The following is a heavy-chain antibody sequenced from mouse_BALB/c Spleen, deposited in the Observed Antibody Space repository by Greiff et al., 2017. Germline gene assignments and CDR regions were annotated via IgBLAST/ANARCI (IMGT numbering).Heavy chain of an antibody. CDR1: GYTFTSYW. Sequence: VKLQQPGAELVRPGASVKLSCKASGYTFTSYWINWVKQRPGQGLEWIGNIYPSDSYTNYNQKFKDKATLTVDKSSSTAYMQLSSPTSEDSAVYYCTRGDYGNSWFAYWGQGTLVTVSA. J-gene: IGHJ3*01. CDR2: IYPSDSYT. V-gene: IGHV1-69*02. CDR3: TRGDYGNSWFAY. D-gene: IGHD2-1*01.